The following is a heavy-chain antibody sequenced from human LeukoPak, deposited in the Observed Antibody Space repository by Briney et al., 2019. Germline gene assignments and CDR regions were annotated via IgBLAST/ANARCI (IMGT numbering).Heavy chain of an antibody. Sequence: GGSLRLSCAASGFTFNNYWMSWVRQAPGKGLEWVANIKHDGSEKYYVDSVKGRFTISRDNAKNSLYLQMNSLRAEDTAVYYCARAFLDVWGKGTTVTVSS. J-gene: IGHJ6*04. D-gene: IGHD2/OR15-2a*01. CDR2: IKHDGSEK. V-gene: IGHV3-7*01. CDR1: GFTFNNYW. CDR3: ARAFLDV.